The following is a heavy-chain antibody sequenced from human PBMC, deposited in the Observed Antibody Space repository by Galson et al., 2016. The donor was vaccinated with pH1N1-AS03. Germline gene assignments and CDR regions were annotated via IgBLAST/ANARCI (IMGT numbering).Heavy chain of an antibody. CDR1: GGSISSRAYY. Sequence: SETLSLTCTVSGGSISSRAYYWGWIRQPPGKGLEWIGSIYDTGRTTYNPSLKSRVTISGDTSKNQLSLKVTSMTAADTAVYYCARVVGARPPPDYWGPGNPGHRLL. CDR3: ARVVGARPPPDY. J-gene: IGHJ4*02. CDR2: IYDTGRT. D-gene: IGHD1-26*01. V-gene: IGHV4-39*01.